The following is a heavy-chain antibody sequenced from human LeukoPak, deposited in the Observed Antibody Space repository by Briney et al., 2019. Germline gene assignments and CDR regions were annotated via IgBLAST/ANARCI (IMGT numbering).Heavy chain of an antibody. D-gene: IGHD3-10*01. CDR3: AGGRGSGTYSARDFDY. J-gene: IGHJ4*02. CDR1: GYTFTTYF. V-gene: IGHV1-46*01. CDR2: INPYSGST. Sequence: ASVKVSCKASGYTFTTYFVHWVRQAPGQGLEWMGVINPYSGSTSYAQKFQGRVTMTRDTSTSTVYMELSSLRSDDTAVYYCAGGRGSGTYSARDFDYWGQGTLVTVSS.